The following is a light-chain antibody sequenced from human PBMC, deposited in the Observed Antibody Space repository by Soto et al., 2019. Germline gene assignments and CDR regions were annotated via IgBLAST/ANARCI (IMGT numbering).Light chain of an antibody. CDR3: QSADSTGTYV. CDR2: KDT. CDR1: ALPKQF. J-gene: IGLJ1*01. Sequence: SYELTQPPSVSVSPGQTARITCSGDALPKQFAYWYRQKPGQAPVLVIYKDTVRPSGIPERFSGSTSGTTVTLTISGVQAEDEADYYCQSADSTGTYVFGTGTKVTVL. V-gene: IGLV3-25*03.